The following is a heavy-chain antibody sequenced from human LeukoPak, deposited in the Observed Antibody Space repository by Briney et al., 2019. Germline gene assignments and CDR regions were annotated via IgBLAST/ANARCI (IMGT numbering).Heavy chain of an antibody. CDR3: ARAPLLPTIQDRYYFDY. CDR2: IYSDDST. CDR1: GFTVSSNY. D-gene: IGHD5-24*01. J-gene: IGHJ4*02. V-gene: IGHV3-66*01. Sequence: GGSLRLSCAASGFTVSSNYMSWVRQAPGKGLEWVSVIYSDDSTYYADSVKDRFTISRDISKNTLYLQLNSLRAEDTAVYYCARAPLLPTIQDRYYFDYWGQGTLVTVSS.